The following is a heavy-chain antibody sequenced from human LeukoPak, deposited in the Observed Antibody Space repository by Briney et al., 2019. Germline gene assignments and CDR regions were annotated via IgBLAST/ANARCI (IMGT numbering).Heavy chain of an antibody. CDR3: ARDRNSEDSSGYYGAFDI. V-gene: IGHV4-59*01. J-gene: IGHJ3*02. CDR2: IYYSGST. Sequence: SETLSLTCTVSGGSISSYYWSWIRQPPGKGLEWTGYIYYSGSTNYNPSLKSRVTISVDTSKNQFSLKLSSVTAADTAVYYCARDRNSEDSSGYYGAFDIWGQGTMVTVSS. D-gene: IGHD3-22*01. CDR1: GGSISSYY.